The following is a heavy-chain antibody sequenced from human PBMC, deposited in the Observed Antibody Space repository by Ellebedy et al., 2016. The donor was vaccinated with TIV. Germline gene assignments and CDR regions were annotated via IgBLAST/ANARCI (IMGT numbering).Heavy chain of an antibody. CDR3: ARGEGWFNP. CDR1: GGSFSGYY. Sequence: SETLSLTXAVYGGSFSGYYWSWIRQPPGKGLEWIGEINHSGSTNYNPSLKSRVTISVDTSKNQFSLKLSSVTAADTAVYYCARGEGWFNPWGQGTLVTVSS. CDR2: INHSGST. J-gene: IGHJ5*02. V-gene: IGHV4-34*01.